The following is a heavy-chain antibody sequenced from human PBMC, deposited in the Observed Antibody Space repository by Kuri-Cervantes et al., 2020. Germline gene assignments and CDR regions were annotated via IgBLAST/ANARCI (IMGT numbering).Heavy chain of an antibody. V-gene: IGHV1-18*01. Sequence: ASVKVSCKASGYTFTSYGISWVRQAPGQGLEWMGWISAYNGNTNYAQKLQGRVTMTRNTSISTAYMELSSLRSEDTAVYYCASPIRTGGYSGSYFSADYYYYYGMDVWGQGTTVTVSS. J-gene: IGHJ6*02. CDR1: GYTFTSYG. CDR3: ASPIRTGGYSGSYFSADYYYYYGMDV. D-gene: IGHD1-26*01. CDR2: ISAYNGNT.